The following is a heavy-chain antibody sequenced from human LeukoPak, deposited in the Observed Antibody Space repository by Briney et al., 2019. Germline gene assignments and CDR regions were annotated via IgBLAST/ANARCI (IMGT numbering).Heavy chain of an antibody. D-gene: IGHD5-12*01. J-gene: IGHJ4*02. V-gene: IGHV3-23*01. CDR2: LIGSSGAT. CDR1: GFTSINYA. Sequence: GGSLRLSCAASGFTSINYAMNWVRQAPGKGLELVSVLIGSSGATDYADSVKGRFTISRDNSKNTVFLQMNSLRAEDTATYYCAKGAYDYIEIGYFDSWGQGTRVTVSS. CDR3: AKGAYDYIEIGYFDS.